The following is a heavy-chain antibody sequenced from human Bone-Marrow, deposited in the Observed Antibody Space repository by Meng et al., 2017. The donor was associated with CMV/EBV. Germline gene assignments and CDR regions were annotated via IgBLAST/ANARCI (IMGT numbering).Heavy chain of an antibody. CDR2: IYPGDSDA. D-gene: IGHD3-10*01. CDR3: ARLRTDISGSNRPDWFDP. J-gene: IGHJ5*02. V-gene: IGHV5-51*01. CDR1: GYIFTNYW. Sequence: GGSLRLSCKGSGYIFTNYWIGWVRQIPGKGLEWMGIIYPGDSDARYSPSFQGQVTISADKSISTAYLQWSSLKASDTAMYYCARLRTDISGSNRPDWFDPWGQGTLVTVSS.